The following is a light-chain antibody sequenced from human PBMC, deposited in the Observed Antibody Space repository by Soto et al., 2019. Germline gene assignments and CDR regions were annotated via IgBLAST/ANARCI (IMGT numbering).Light chain of an antibody. V-gene: IGKV1-39*01. CDR3: QQSYSTPWT. Sequence: IQMTHSPASLSASVGDRGTITWRASQSISSYLNWYQQKPGKAPKLLIYAASSLQSGVPSRFSGSGSGTDFTLTIRSLQPEDFATYYCQQSYSTPWTFGQGTKVDIK. CDR2: AAS. J-gene: IGKJ1*01. CDR1: QSISSY.